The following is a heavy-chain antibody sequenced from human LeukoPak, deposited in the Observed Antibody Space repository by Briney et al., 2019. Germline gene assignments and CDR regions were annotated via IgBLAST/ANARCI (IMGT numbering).Heavy chain of an antibody. D-gene: IGHD5-18*01. CDR1: GFTFSSYS. J-gene: IGHJ3*02. V-gene: IGHV4-39*07. Sequence: GSLRLSCAASGFTFSSYSMSWVRQPPGKGLEWIGSIYYSGSTYYNPSLKSRVTISVDTSKNQFSLKLSSVTAADTAVYYCARGYSYGAFDIWGQGTMVTVSS. CDR2: IYYSGST. CDR3: ARGYSYGAFDI.